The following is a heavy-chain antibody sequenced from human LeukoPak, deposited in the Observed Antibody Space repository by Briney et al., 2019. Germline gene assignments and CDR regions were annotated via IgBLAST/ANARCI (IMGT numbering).Heavy chain of an antibody. V-gene: IGHV1-69*04. D-gene: IGHD3-22*01. CDR2: IIPILGIA. Sequence: ASVKVSCKASGGTFSSYAISWVRQAPGQXXXXMGRIIPILGIANYAQKFQGRVTITADKSTSTAYMELSSLRSEDTAVYYCARESVVVITTGYFDYWGQGTLVTVSS. CDR3: ARESVVVITTGYFDY. CDR1: GGTFSSYA. J-gene: IGHJ4*02.